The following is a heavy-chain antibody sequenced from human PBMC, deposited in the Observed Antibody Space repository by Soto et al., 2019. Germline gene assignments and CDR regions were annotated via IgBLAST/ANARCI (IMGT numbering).Heavy chain of an antibody. Sequence: HPGGSLRLSCAASGFTFSSYAMSWVRQAPGKGLEWVSAISGSGGSTYYADSVKGRFTISRDNSKNTLYLQMNSLRAEDTAVYYCAKGVPGIAVAGTGYFQHWGQGTLVTVSS. CDR3: AKGVPGIAVAGTGYFQH. D-gene: IGHD6-19*01. CDR1: GFTFSSYA. CDR2: ISGSGGST. J-gene: IGHJ1*01. V-gene: IGHV3-23*01.